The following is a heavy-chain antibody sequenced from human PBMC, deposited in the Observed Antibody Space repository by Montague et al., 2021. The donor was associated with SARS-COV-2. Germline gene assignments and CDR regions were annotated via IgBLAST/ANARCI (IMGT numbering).Heavy chain of an antibody. CDR2: IYSSGST. J-gene: IGHJ4*02. V-gene: IGHV4-4*07. Sequence: ETLSLTCTVSGGSISSYYWSWIRQPAGKGLEWIGRIYSSGSTNYKPSLKSRVSMSVDKSWNQSSLRLTPVTAADTAIYYCARKGSGRSDLAYWGQGTLVTVSS. CDR3: ARKGSGRSDLAY. D-gene: IGHD1-26*01. CDR1: GGSISSYY.